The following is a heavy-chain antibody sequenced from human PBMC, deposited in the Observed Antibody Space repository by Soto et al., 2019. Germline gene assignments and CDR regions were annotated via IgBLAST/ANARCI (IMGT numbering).Heavy chain of an antibody. V-gene: IGHV3-15*01. CDR1: GFTFSNAW. J-gene: IGHJ3*02. CDR2: IKSKTDGGTT. Sequence: SLRLSWAASGFTFSNAWMSGFRQAPGKGLEWVGRIKSKTDGGTTDYAAPVKGRFTISRDDSKNTLYLQMNSLKTEDTAVYYCTTVCQSFEAHPDLLYICGQGTMGTVSS. CDR3: TTVCQSFEAHPDLLYI.